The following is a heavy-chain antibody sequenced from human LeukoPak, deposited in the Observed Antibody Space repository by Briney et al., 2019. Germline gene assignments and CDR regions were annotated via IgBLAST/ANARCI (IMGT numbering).Heavy chain of an antibody. D-gene: IGHD5-24*01. CDR1: GGSISSGSYY. J-gene: IGHJ3*02. V-gene: IGHV4-61*02. CDR2: IYTSGST. CDR3: ARWLQYYDAFDI. Sequence: SETLSLTCTVSGGSISSGSYYWSWIRQPAGKGLEWIGRIYTSGSTNYNPSLKSRVTISVDTSKDQFSLKLSSVTAADTAVYYCARWLQYYDAFDIWGQGTMVTVSS.